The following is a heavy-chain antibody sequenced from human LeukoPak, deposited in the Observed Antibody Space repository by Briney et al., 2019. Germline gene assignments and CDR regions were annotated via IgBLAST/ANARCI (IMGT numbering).Heavy chain of an antibody. CDR1: GYTFTGYY. V-gene: IGHV1-2*04. Sequence: ASVKVSCKASGYTFTGYYMHWVRQAPGQGLEWMGWINPNSGGTNYAQKFQGWVTMTRDTSTSTAYMELRSLRSDDTAVYYCARWWYDSSDSSDYWGQGTLVTVSS. CDR2: INPNSGGT. J-gene: IGHJ4*02. D-gene: IGHD3-22*01. CDR3: ARWWYDSSDSSDY.